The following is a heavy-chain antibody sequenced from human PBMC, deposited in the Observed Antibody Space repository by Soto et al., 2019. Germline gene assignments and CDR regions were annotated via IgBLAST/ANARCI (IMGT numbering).Heavy chain of an antibody. D-gene: IGHD4-17*01. CDR1: GGSISSGGYY. CDR3: ASARPPYGDYHY. V-gene: IGHV4-31*03. Sequence: QVQLQESGPGLVKPSQTLSLTCTVSGGSISSGGYYWSWIRQHPGKGLEWIGYIYYSGSTNYNPSLKSRVIIAVDTSKNQFSLKLSSVTAADTAVYYCASARPPYGDYHYWGQGTLVTVSS. CDR2: IYYSGST. J-gene: IGHJ4*02.